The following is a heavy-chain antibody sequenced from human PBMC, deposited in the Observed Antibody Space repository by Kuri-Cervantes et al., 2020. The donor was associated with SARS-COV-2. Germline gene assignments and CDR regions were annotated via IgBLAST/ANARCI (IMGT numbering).Heavy chain of an antibody. CDR1: GGSISSYY. J-gene: IGHJ4*02. V-gene: IGHV4-59*04. CDR3: ARRYDSSGYSDY. D-gene: IGHD3-22*01. CDR2: IYYSGST. Sequence: GSLRLSCTVSGGSISSYYWSWIRQPPGKGLEWIGSIYYSGSTYYNPSLKSRVTISVDTSKNQFSLKLSSVTAADTAVYYCARRYDSSGYSDYWGQGTLVTVSS.